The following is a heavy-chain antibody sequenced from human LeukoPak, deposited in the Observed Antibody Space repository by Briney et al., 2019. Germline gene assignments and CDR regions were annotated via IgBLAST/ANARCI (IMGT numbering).Heavy chain of an antibody. CDR3: ARESSYSDY. V-gene: IGHV4-34*01. Sequence: PSETLSLTCAVYGGSFSGYYWSWIRQPPGKGLEWIGEINHSGSTNYNPSLKSRVTISVDTSKNQFSLKLTSVTAADTAVYYCARESSYSDYWGQGTLVTVSS. J-gene: IGHJ4*02. CDR1: GGSFSGYY. CDR2: INHSGST.